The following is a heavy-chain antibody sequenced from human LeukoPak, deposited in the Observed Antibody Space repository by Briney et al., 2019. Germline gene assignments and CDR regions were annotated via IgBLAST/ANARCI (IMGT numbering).Heavy chain of an antibody. CDR1: GGSFSRYY. J-gene: IGHJ6*02. D-gene: IGHD5-12*01. CDR2: IHYGGST. CDR3: ARVSGATITTYYGMDV. Sequence: PSETLSLTCTVSGGSFSRYYWSWIRQPPGKGLEWIGNIHYGGSTNYNPSLKSRVTISIDTSKNQFSLRLSSVTAVDTAVYYCARVSGATITTYYGMDVWGQGTTVTVSS. V-gene: IGHV4-59*01.